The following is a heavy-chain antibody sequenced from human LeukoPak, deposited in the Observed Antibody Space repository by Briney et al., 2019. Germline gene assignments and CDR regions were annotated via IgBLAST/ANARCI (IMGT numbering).Heavy chain of an antibody. V-gene: IGHV4-59*01. CDR1: GGSIRSYY. Sequence: SETLSLTCTVSGGSIRSYYRSWIRRPPGKGLVWIVYIYYSGRTNYNPSLKSRVTISVDTSKNQFSLKLSSVTAADTAVYYCAREGYDFWSGLFDYWGQGTLVTVSS. CDR2: IYYSGRT. D-gene: IGHD3-3*01. J-gene: IGHJ4*02. CDR3: AREGYDFWSGLFDY.